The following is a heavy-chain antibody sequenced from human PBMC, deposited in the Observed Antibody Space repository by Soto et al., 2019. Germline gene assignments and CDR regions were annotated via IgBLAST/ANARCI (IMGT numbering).Heavy chain of an antibody. Sequence: ASVKVSCKASGYTFTSYGISWVRQAPGQGLEWMGWISAYNGNTNYAQKLQGRVTMTTDTSTSTAYMELRSLRSDDTAVYYCARDLYGDYLEMYYFDYWGQGTLVTVSS. CDR3: ARDLYGDYLEMYYFDY. CDR2: ISAYNGNT. D-gene: IGHD4-17*01. CDR1: GYTFTSYG. V-gene: IGHV1-18*01. J-gene: IGHJ4*02.